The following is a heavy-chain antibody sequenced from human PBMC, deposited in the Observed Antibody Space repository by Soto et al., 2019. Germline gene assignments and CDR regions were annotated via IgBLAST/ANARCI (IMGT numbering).Heavy chain of an antibody. J-gene: IGHJ5*02. CDR3: ARVRTGPIWFDH. CDR2: ISSSSSYI. V-gene: IGHV3-21*01. D-gene: IGHD3-9*01. CDR1: GFTFSSYS. Sequence: GGSLRLSCAASGFTFSSYSMNWVRQAPGKGLEWVSSISSSSSYIYYADSVKGRFTISRDNAKNSLYLQMNSLRAEDTAVYYCARVRTGPIWFDHWGQGTLVTVSS.